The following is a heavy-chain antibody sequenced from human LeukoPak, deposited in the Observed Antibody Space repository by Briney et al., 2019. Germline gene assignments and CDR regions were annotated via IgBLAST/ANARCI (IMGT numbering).Heavy chain of an antibody. CDR2: IYHSGSA. J-gene: IGHJ4*02. CDR1: GYSISSGYY. CDR3: ARSSGGDTTFDY. D-gene: IGHD4-17*01. V-gene: IGHV4-38-2*02. Sequence: SETLSLTCTVSGYSISSGYYWGWIRQPPGKGLEWIGSIYHSGSAYYNPSLKSRVTISVDTSKNQFSLNLRSVTAADTAVYYCARSSGGDTTFDYWGQGTLVTVSS.